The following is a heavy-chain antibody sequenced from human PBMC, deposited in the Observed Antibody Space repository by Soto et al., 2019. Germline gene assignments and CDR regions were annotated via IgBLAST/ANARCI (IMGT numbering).Heavy chain of an antibody. CDR3: ARGADDFWSGYTYYYYYYMDV. D-gene: IGHD3-3*01. CDR1: GGSISSGGYY. V-gene: IGHV4-31*03. Sequence: SETLSLTCTVSGGSISSGGYYWSWIRQHPGKGLEWIGYIYYSGSTYYNPSLKSRVTISVDTSKNQFSLKLSSVTAADTAVYYCARGADDFWSGYTYYYYYYMDVWGKGTTVTVSS. J-gene: IGHJ6*03. CDR2: IYYSGST.